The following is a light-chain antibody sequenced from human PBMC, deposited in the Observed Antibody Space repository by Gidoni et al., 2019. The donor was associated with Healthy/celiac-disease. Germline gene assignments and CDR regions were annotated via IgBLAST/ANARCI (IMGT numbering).Light chain of an antibody. CDR2: DVS. CDR3: SSYTSSSTLV. Sequence: QSALTQPASVSGSPGQSITISCTGTSSDVGCYNYVSWYQQHPGKTPKLMIYDVSIRPPGVSPRFSGSTSGNTASLTISGLQAEDEPDYSCSSYTSSSTLVFGGGTQLTVL. CDR1: SSDVGCYNY. V-gene: IGLV2-14*03. J-gene: IGLJ2*01.